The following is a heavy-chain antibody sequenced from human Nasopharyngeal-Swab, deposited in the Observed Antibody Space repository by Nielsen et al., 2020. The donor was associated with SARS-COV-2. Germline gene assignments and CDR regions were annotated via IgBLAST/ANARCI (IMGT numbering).Heavy chain of an antibody. CDR2: IYHSGST. Sequence: SETLSLTCAVSGGSISSSNWWSWVRQPPGKGLEWIGEIYHSGSTYYNPYLKSRVTISVDTSKNQFSLKLSSVTAADTAVYYCARRDCSGGSCYSSDAFDIWGQGTMVTVSS. D-gene: IGHD2-15*01. V-gene: IGHV4-4*02. CDR3: ARRDCSGGSCYSSDAFDI. J-gene: IGHJ3*02. CDR1: GGSISSSNW.